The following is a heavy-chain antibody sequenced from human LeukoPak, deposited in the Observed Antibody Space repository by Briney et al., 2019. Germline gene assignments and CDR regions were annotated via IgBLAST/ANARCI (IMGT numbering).Heavy chain of an antibody. Sequence: GGSLRLSCAASGFTFSSYAMSWVRQAPGKGLEWVSAISGSGGSTYYADSVKGRFTISRDNSKNTLYLQMNSLRAEDTAIYYCAKVWFGEVSYFDNWGQGTLVTVSS. V-gene: IGHV3-23*01. J-gene: IGHJ4*02. CDR2: ISGSGGST. CDR3: AKVWFGEVSYFDN. CDR1: GFTFSSYA. D-gene: IGHD3-10*01.